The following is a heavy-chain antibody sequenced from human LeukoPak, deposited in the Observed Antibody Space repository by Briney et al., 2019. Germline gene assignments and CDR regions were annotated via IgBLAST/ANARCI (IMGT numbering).Heavy chain of an antibody. Sequence: ASVKVSCKASGYTFTSYGISWVRQAPGQGLEWMGWISAYNGNTNYAQKLQGRVTMTTDTSTSTAYMELRSLRSDDTAVYYCARERNLGITMVRGAYYMDVWGKGTTVTISS. V-gene: IGHV1-18*01. D-gene: IGHD3-10*01. CDR3: ARERNLGITMVRGAYYMDV. CDR2: ISAYNGNT. CDR1: GYTFTSYG. J-gene: IGHJ6*03.